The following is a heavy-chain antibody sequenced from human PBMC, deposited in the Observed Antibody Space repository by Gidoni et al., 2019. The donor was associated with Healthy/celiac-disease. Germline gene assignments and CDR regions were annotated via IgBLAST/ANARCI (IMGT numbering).Heavy chain of an antibody. D-gene: IGHD2-21*01. CDR1: SNAW. CDR2: IKSKTDGGTT. J-gene: IGHJ4*02. Sequence: SNAWMSWVRQAPGKGLEWVGRIKSKTDGGTTDYAAPVKGRFTISRDDSKNTLYLQMNSLKTEDTAVYYCTTDPYRPYCGGDCYHTEYLDYWGQGTLVTVSS. V-gene: IGHV3-15*01. CDR3: TTDPYRPYCGGDCYHTEYLDY.